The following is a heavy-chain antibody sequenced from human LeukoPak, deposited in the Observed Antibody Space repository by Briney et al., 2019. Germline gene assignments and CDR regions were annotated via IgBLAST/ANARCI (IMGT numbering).Heavy chain of an antibody. J-gene: IGHJ4*02. V-gene: IGHV3-23*01. CDR2: ISGSGGST. D-gene: IGHD2/OR15-2a*01. CDR1: GFTFSSYA. Sequence: GGSLRLSCAASGFTFSSYAMSWVRQAPGKGLEWVSAISGSGGSTYYADSVKGRFTIPRDNSKNTLYLKMNSLRAEDTAVYYCAKDLPFTYYLDYWGQGTLVTVSS. CDR3: AKDLPFTYYLDY.